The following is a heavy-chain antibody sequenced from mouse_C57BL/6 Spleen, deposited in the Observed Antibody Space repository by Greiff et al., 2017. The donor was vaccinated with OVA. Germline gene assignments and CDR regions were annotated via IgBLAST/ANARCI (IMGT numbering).Heavy chain of an antibody. CDR1: CYTFTDYE. CDR2: IDPETGGT. D-gene: IGHD2-4*01. J-gene: IGHJ2*01. V-gene: IGHV1-15*01. CDR3: TRDGGYDYDAPGY. Sequence: QVQLQQSGAELVRPGASVTLSCKASCYTFTDYEMHWVKQTPVHGLEWIGAIDPETGGTAYNQKFKGKAILTADKSSSTAYMELRSLTSEDSAVYYCTRDGGYDYDAPGYWGKGTTLTVSS.